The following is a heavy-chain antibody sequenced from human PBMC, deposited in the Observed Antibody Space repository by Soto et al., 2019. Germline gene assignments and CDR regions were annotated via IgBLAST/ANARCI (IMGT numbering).Heavy chain of an antibody. CDR3: AKCPQLDWYFAL. V-gene: IGHV3-23*01. D-gene: IGHD2-2*01. J-gene: IGHJ2*01. CDR2: ISGSGGST. Sequence: EVQLLESGGGLVQPGGSLRLSCAASGFTFSSYAMSWVRQAPGKGLEWVSAISGSGGSTYYADSVKGRFTISRDNSKNALYLEMNSMRAEDTAVYYCAKCPQLDWYFALWGRGTLVTVSS. CDR1: GFTFSSYA.